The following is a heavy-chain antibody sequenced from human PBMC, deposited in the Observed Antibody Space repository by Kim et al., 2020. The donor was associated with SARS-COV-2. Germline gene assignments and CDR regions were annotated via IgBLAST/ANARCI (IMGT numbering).Heavy chain of an antibody. Sequence: GGSLRLSCAASGFTFSSYGMHWVRQAPGKGLEWVAVISYDGSNKYYADSVKGRFTISRDNSKNTLYLQMNSLRAEDTAVYYCYPKYDSSGYLPNWFDPWGQGTLVTVSS. D-gene: IGHD3-22*01. CDR3: YPKYDSSGYLPNWFDP. J-gene: IGHJ5*02. V-gene: IGHV3-30*03. CDR1: GFTFSSYG. CDR2: ISYDGSNK.